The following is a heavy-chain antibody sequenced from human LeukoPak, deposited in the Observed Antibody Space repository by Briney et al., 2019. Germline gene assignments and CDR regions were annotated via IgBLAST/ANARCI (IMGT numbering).Heavy chain of an antibody. V-gene: IGHV3-48*03. J-gene: IGHJ4*02. CDR1: GFTFSSYE. D-gene: IGHD3-22*01. CDR3: ARGRYYDSSGYHGERTHDY. CDR2: ISSSGSTI. Sequence: PGGSLRLSCAASGFTFSSYEMNWVRQAPGKGLEWVSYISSSGSTIYYADSVKGRFTISRDNAKNSLYLQMNSLRAEDTAVYYCARGRYYDSSGYHGERTHDYWGQGTLVTVSS.